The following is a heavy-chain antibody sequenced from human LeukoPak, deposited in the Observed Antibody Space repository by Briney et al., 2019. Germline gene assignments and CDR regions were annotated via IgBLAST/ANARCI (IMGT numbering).Heavy chain of an antibody. J-gene: IGHJ6*03. CDR3: ARVVWSIAAAGPPSRYYYMDV. V-gene: IGHV1-2*02. CDR2: INPNSGGT. D-gene: IGHD6-13*01. CDR1: GGTFSSYA. Sequence: GASVKVSCKASGGTFSSYAISWVRQAPGQGLEWMGWINPNSGGTNYAQKFQGRVTMTRDTSISTAYMELSRLRSDDTAVYYCARVVWSIAAAGPPSRYYYMDVWGKGTTVTVSS.